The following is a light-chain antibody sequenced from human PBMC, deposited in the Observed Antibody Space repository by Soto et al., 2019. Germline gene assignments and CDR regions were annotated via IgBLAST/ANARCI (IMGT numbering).Light chain of an antibody. J-gene: IGKJ4*01. Sequence: EIVLTQSPATLSLSPGERATLSCRASQSVSSYLAWYQQKPGQAPRLLIYDASNRATGIPARFSGSGSGTDFTLTISSLEPEDFAVYYCQQRSNCPWPLTFGGGTKVDIK. CDR1: QSVSSY. V-gene: IGKV3-11*01. CDR2: DAS. CDR3: QQRSNCPWPLT.